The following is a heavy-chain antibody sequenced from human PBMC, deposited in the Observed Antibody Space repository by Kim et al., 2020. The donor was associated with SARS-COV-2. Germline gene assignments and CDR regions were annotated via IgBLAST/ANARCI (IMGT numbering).Heavy chain of an antibody. CDR1: GFTFSSYA. J-gene: IGHJ6*01. Sequence: GGSLRLSCAASGFTFSSYAMSWVRQAPGKGLXWVSAXSGSGGSTYYADSVKGRXXXSRXXXKNTXXLXXXSLRXXDTXXXYXXXGGXXXDSXXXY. CDR3: XXGGXXXDSXXXY. V-gene: IGHV3-23*01. CDR2: XSGSGGST. D-gene: IGHD3-22*01.